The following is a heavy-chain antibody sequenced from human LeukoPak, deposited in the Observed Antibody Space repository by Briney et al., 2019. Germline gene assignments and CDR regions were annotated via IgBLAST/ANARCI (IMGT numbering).Heavy chain of an antibody. CDR2: IRSKANSYAT. J-gene: IGHJ4*02. V-gene: IGHV3-73*01. D-gene: IGHD3-10*01. CDR1: GFTFSGSA. Sequence: PGGSLRLSCAASGFTFSGSAMHWVRQASGKGLEGVGRIRSKANSYATAYAASVKGRFTISRDDSKNTAYLQMNSLKTEDTAVYYCTRHVYGSGSYHQVSGDYWGQGTLVTVSS. CDR3: TRHVYGSGSYHQVSGDY.